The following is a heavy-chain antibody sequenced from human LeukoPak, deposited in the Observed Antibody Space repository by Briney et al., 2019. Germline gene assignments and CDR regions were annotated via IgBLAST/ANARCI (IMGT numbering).Heavy chain of an antibody. Sequence: ASVKVSCKASGYTFIGYYMHWVRQAPGQGLEWMGWINPNSGGTNYAQKFQGRVTMTRDTSISTAYMELSRLRSDDTAVYYCARELRAAVAGIDYWGQGTLVTVSS. CDR1: GYTFIGYY. J-gene: IGHJ4*02. V-gene: IGHV1-2*02. D-gene: IGHD6-19*01. CDR3: ARELRAAVAGIDY. CDR2: INPNSGGT.